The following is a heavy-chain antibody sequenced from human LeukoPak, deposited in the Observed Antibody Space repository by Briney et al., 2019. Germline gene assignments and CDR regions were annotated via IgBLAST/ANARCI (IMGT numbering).Heavy chain of an antibody. Sequence: SETPSLTCTVSGGSISSSSYYWGWIRQPPGKGLEWIGSIYYSGSTYYNPSLKSRVTISVDTSKNQFSLKLSSVTAADTAVYYCAGLIRPGWFDPWGQGTLVTVSS. CDR1: GGSISSSSYY. CDR3: AGLIRPGWFDP. D-gene: IGHD1-14*01. V-gene: IGHV4-39*01. J-gene: IGHJ5*02. CDR2: IYYSGST.